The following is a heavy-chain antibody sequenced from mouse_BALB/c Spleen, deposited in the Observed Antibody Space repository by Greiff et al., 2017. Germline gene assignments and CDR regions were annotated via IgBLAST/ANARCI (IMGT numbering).Heavy chain of an antibody. CDR3: ARDRPFDY. J-gene: IGHJ3*01. CDR1: GFTFTDYY. V-gene: IGHV7-3*02. Sequence: DVKLVESGGGLVQPGGSLRLSCATSGFTFTDYYMSWVRQPPGKALEWLGFIRNKANGYTTEYSASVKGRFTISRDNSQSILYLQMNTLRAEDSATYYCARDRPFDYWGQGTLVTVSA. CDR2: IRNKANGYTT.